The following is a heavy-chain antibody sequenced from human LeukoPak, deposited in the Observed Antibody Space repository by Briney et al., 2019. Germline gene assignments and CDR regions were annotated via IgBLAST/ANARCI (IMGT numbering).Heavy chain of an antibody. Sequence: GGSLRLSCAASGFTFSSYSMNWVRQAPGKGLEWVSSISSSSSYIYYADSVKGRFTISRGNAKNSLYLQMNSLRAEDTAVYYCARDRGGSGSYYRGRYFDYWGQGTLVTVSS. J-gene: IGHJ4*02. CDR3: ARDRGGSGSYYRGRYFDY. D-gene: IGHD3-10*01. CDR2: ISSSSSYI. CDR1: GFTFSSYS. V-gene: IGHV3-21*01.